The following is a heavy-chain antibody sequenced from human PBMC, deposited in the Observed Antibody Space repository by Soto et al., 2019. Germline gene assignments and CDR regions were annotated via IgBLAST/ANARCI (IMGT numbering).Heavy chain of an antibody. J-gene: IGHJ6*03. CDR3: AKAPSSRYYYYYMDV. CDR2: ISYDGSNK. CDR1: GFTFSSYG. V-gene: IGHV3-30*18. D-gene: IGHD6-6*01. Sequence: QPGGSLRLSCAASGFTFSSYGMHWVRQAPGKGLEWVAVISYDGSNKYYADSARGRFTISRDNSKNTLYLQMNSLRAEDTAVYYCAKAPSSRYYYYYMDVWGKGTTVTVSS.